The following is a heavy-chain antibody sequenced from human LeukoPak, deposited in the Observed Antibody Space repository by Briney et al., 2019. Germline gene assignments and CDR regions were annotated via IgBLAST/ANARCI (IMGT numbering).Heavy chain of an antibody. CDR1: GYTLTELS. D-gene: IGHD3-10*01. J-gene: IGHJ4*02. V-gene: IGHV1-24*01. CDR2: FDPEDGET. CDR3: ATSITYYYYFDY. Sequence: ASVKVSCKVSGYTLTELSMHWVRQAPGKGLEWMGGFDPEDGETIYAQKFQGRVTMTEDTSTDTAYMELSCPRSEDTAVYYCATSITYYYYFDYWGQGTLVTVSS.